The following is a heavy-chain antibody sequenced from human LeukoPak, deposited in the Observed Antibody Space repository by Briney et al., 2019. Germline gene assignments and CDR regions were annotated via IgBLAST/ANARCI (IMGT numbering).Heavy chain of an antibody. CDR2: IYPGDSDT. CDR1: GYSFTNYW. J-gene: IGHJ5*02. V-gene: IGHV5-51*01. Sequence: GESLKISCKGSGYSFTNYWVNWVRQMPGKGLEWMGIIYPGDSDTRYSPSFQGQVTISADKSISTAYLQWSSLKASDTAMYYCARQVRYYYDSSGPFDPWGQGTLVTVSS. CDR3: ARQVRYYYDSSGPFDP. D-gene: IGHD3-22*01.